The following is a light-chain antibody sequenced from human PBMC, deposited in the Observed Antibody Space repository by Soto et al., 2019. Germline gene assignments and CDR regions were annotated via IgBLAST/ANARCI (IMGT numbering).Light chain of an antibody. Sequence: IVLTQSPGTRSLSPGARATLSCRARQSFNGSYLAWYQQKPGQGHRLLIYSASIRATGIPDRFSGSGSGTDFTLTISRLEPEDFAVYYCQRDGRSWTFGQGTKGAIK. CDR3: QRDGRSWT. V-gene: IGKV3-20*01. J-gene: IGKJ1*01. CDR1: QSFNGSY. CDR2: SAS.